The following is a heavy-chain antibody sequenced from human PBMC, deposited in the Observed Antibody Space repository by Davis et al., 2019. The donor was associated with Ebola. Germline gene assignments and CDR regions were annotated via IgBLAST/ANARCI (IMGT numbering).Heavy chain of an antibody. V-gene: IGHV1-18*04. J-gene: IGHJ4*02. CDR2: INPHNGNT. CDR3: ARLVALYDDSGYAYFDF. CDR1: GYTFTSYG. Sequence: AASVKVSCKASGYTFTSYGISWVRQAPGQGLEWMGWINPHNGNTNYAQNVQGRVTMTTDTSTSTAYMEVGSLRSDDTAVYYCARLVALYDDSGYAYFDFWGLGSLVTVSS. D-gene: IGHD3-22*01.